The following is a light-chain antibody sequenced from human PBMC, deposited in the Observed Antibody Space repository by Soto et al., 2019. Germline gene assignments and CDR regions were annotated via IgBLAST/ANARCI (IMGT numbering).Light chain of an antibody. Sequence: QSVLTQPPSASASLGASVTLTCTLSSGYSNYKVDWYQQRPGKGPRFVMRVGTGGIVGSKGDGIPDRFSVLGSGLNRYLTIKNIQEEDESDYHCGADHGSGRNPVVFGGGTKLTVL. CDR2: VGTGGIVG. J-gene: IGLJ2*01. CDR3: GADHGSGRNPVV. CDR1: SGYSNYK. V-gene: IGLV9-49*01.